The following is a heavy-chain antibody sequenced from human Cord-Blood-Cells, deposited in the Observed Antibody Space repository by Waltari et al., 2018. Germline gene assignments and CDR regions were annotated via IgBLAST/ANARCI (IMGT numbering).Heavy chain of an antibody. CDR1: GGTFSSYA. CDR2: IIPIFGTA. V-gene: IGHV1-69*12. J-gene: IGHJ3*02. D-gene: IGHD3-3*01. CDR3: ARTKYYDFWSGYYAFDI. Sequence: QVQLVQSGAEVKKPGSSVKVSCKASGGTFSSYAISWVRQAPGQGLEWMGGIIPIFGTANYAQKFQGRVTITADESTSTAYMELSSLRSEDTAVYYCARTKYYDFWSGYYAFDIWGQGTMVTVSS.